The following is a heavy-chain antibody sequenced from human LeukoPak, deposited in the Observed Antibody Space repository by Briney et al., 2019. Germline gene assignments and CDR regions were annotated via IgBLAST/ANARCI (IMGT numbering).Heavy chain of an antibody. CDR3: ARCHSNYGRRRYYYYYYMDV. V-gene: IGHV4-4*07. CDR2: IHTSGST. CDR1: GGSISSYY. Sequence: SETLSLTCTVSGGSISSYYWSWTRQPPGKGLEWIGRIHTSGSTNYNPSLKSRVTMSVDTSKNQFSLKLSSVTAADTAVYYCARCHSNYGRRRYYYYYYMDVWGKGTTVTVSS. D-gene: IGHD4-11*01. J-gene: IGHJ6*03.